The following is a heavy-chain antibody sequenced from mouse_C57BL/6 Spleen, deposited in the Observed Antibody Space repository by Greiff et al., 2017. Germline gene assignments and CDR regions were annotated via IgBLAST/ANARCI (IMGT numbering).Heavy chain of an antibody. V-gene: IGHV6-3*01. J-gene: IGHJ4*01. CDR1: GFTFSNYW. D-gene: IGHD2-3*01. CDR3: TDDGHSAMDY. Sequence: EVKLEESGGGLVQPGGSMKLSCVASGFTFSNYWMNWVRQSPEKGLEWVAQIRLKSDNYATHYAESVKGRFTISRDDSKSSVYLQMNNLRAEDTGIYYCTDDGHSAMDYWGQGTSVTVSS. CDR2: IRLKSDNYAT.